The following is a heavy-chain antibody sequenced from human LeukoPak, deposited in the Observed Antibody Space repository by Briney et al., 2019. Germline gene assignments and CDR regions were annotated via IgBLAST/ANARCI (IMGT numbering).Heavy chain of an antibody. Sequence: ASVKVSCKASGYTFTSYGISWVRQAPGQGLEWMGWISAYNGNTNYAQKFQGRLTMTTDTSTSTAYMELRSLRSDDTAVYYCARDPSNTSGYNAWFDYWGQGTLVTVSS. D-gene: IGHD3-22*01. CDR2: ISAYNGNT. CDR1: GYTFTSYG. V-gene: IGHV1-18*01. CDR3: ARDPSNTSGYNAWFDY. J-gene: IGHJ4*02.